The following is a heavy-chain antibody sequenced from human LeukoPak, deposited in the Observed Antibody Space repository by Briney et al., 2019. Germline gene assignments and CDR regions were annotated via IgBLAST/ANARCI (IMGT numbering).Heavy chain of an antibody. D-gene: IGHD2-21*02. CDR1: GGTFSSYA. CDR3: ARGGCGGDCYPLDYYGMDV. J-gene: IGHJ6*02. V-gene: IGHV1-69*01. Sequence: GASVKVSCKASGGTFSSYAISWVRQAPGQGLEWMGGIIPIFGTANYAQKFQGRVTITADESTSTAYMELSSPRSEDTAVYYCARGGCGGDCYPLDYYGMDVWGQGTTVTVSS. CDR2: IIPIFGTA.